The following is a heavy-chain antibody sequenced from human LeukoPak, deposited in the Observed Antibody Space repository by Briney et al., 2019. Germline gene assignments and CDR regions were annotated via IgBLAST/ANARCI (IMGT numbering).Heavy chain of an antibody. V-gene: IGHV1-24*01. CDR1: GYTLTELS. CDR3: ATDLLWSGYYRTIAY. J-gene: IGHJ4*02. D-gene: IGHD3-3*01. Sequence: ASVKVSCTVSGYTLTELSMHWVRQAPGKGLEWMGGFDPEDGETIYAQKFQGRVTMTEDTSTDTAYMELSSLRSEDTAVYYCATDLLWSGYYRTIAYWGQGTLVTVSS. CDR2: FDPEDGET.